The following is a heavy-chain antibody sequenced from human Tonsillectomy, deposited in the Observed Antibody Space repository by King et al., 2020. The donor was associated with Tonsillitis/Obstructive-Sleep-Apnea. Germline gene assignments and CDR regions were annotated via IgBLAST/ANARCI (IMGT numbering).Heavy chain of an antibody. CDR2: IYYSGST. Sequence: QLQESGPGLVMPSETLSLTCTVSAGSISNYYWSWIRQPPGKGLEWIGYIYYSGSTNSNPSLKSRVTISVDTSKNQFSLQLSSVTAAETAVYYCVRDMVLEAGGDAFDIWGQGTMVTVSS. J-gene: IGHJ3*02. D-gene: IGHD2-8*01. V-gene: IGHV4-59*01. CDR3: VRDMVLEAGGDAFDI. CDR1: AGSISNYY.